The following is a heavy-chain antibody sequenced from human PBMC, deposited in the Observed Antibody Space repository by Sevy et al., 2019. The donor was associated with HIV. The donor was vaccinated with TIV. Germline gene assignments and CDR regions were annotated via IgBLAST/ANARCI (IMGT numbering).Heavy chain of an antibody. J-gene: IGHJ4*02. CDR2: INSDGGTT. D-gene: IGHD1-26*01. Sequence: GGSLRLSCAVSGFTFSSYWMHWVRQAPGKGLVWVSRINSDGGTTSYADSVKGRFTISRDNAKNTLYLQMNSLRAEDTAVYYCASSVGAYGPTFDYWGQGTLVTVSS. V-gene: IGHV3-74*01. CDR3: ASSVGAYGPTFDY. CDR1: GFTFSSYW.